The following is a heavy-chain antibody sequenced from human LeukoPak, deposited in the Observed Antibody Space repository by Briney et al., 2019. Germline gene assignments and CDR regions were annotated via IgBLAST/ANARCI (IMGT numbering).Heavy chain of an antibody. CDR1: GGSISSSSYY. Sequence: SETLSLTCTVSGGSISSSSYYWGWIRQPPGKGLEWIGSIYYSGSTYYNPSLKSRVTISVGTSKNQFSLKLSSVTAADTAVYYCARLLRYPSGSYYKNWFDPWGQGTLVTVSS. D-gene: IGHD3-10*01. V-gene: IGHV4-39*01. CDR3: ARLLRYPSGSYYKNWFDP. J-gene: IGHJ5*02. CDR2: IYYSGST.